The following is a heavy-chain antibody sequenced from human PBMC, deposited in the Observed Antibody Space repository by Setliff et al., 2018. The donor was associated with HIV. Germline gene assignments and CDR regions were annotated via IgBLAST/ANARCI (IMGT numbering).Heavy chain of an antibody. D-gene: IGHD3-22*01. CDR2: INTHSGYT. V-gene: IGHV1-18*01. CDR1: GYTFNNYG. CDR3: GRSETRDSRGLYY. J-gene: IGHJ4*02. Sequence: ASVKVSCKASGYTFNNYGISWARQAPGQGLEWMGWINTHSGYTNYAQNVQGRVTVTMDTSTSTAYMELRSLKSDDTAVYYCGRSETRDSRGLYYWGQGTLVTVSS.